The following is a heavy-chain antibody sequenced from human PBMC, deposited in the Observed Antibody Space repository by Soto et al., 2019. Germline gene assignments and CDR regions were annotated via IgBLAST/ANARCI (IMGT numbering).Heavy chain of an antibody. CDR2: IYHREST. D-gene: IGHD7-27*01. CDR3: ARDSGERSDDALDI. J-gene: IGHJ3*02. V-gene: IGHV4-30-2*01. Sequence: TSETLSLTCAVSGGSISSGGYSWNWIRQPPGKGLEWIGHIYHRESTSYNPSLKSRVTMSVDRSKNHLSLKLRSVTAADTAVYYCARDSGERSDDALDIWGQGKMVTVS. CDR1: GGSISSGGYS.